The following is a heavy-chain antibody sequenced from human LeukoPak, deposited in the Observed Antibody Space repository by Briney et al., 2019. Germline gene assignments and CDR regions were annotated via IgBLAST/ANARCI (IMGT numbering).Heavy chain of an antibody. D-gene: IGHD1-26*01. Sequence: PGRSLRLSCAASGFTFDDYAMHWVRQAPGKGLEWVSGISWNSGSIGYADSVKGRLTISRDNAKNSLYLQMNSLRAEDTALYYCAKDSGSHAGAFDIWGQGTMVTVSS. CDR2: ISWNSGSI. CDR3: AKDSGSHAGAFDI. CDR1: GFTFDDYA. V-gene: IGHV3-9*01. J-gene: IGHJ3*02.